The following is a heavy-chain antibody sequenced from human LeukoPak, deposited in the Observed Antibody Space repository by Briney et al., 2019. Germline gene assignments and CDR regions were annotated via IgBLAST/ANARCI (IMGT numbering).Heavy chain of an antibody. CDR2: VFHTGSI. D-gene: IGHD2-2*01. Sequence: SETLSLTCTVSGGSISRWYWSWIRQPPGKGLEGIGYVFHTGSINHNPSLKSGLTMSVDTSKNQVSLKLTSVTAADTAPYYCARATPSIVVVPAAIPQSAFDYWGQGTLVTVSS. J-gene: IGHJ4*02. V-gene: IGHV4-59*01. CDR1: GGSISRWY. CDR3: ARATPSIVVVPAAIPQSAFDY.